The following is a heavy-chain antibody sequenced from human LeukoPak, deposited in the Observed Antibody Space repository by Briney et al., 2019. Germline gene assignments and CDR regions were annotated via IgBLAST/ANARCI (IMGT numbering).Heavy chain of an antibody. Sequence: GGSLRLSCAASGFTFSSYSMNWVRQAPGKGLEWVSSISSSSSYIYYADSVKGRFTISRDNAKNSLYLQMNSLRAEDTAVYYCARAQTLPLVTSPITLNWFDSWGQGTLVTVSS. D-gene: IGHD2-2*01. J-gene: IGHJ5*01. V-gene: IGHV3-21*01. CDR3: ARAQTLPLVTSPITLNWFDS. CDR2: ISSSSSYI. CDR1: GFTFSSYS.